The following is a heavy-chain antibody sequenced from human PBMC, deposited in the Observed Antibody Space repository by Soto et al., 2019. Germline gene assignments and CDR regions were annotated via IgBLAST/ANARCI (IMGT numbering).Heavy chain of an antibody. Sequence: QVQLVESGGGVVQPGRSLRLSCAASGFSFRTYAMHWVRQGPGKGLEWVAVVSHDGGNKYYADSVKGRFTISRDNPKNTLYLQMNSLRAEDTAVYYCARDVRERQWLDYFDYWGQGTLVTVSS. J-gene: IGHJ4*02. V-gene: IGHV3-30-3*01. CDR3: ARDVRERQWLDYFDY. CDR1: GFSFRTYA. D-gene: IGHD6-19*01. CDR2: VSHDGGNK.